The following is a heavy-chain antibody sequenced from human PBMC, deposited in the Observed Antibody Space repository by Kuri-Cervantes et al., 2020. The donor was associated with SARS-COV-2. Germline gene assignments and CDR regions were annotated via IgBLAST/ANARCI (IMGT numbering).Heavy chain of an antibody. CDR2: ISSSSSTI. CDR1: GFTFSSYS. D-gene: IGHD6-19*01. Sequence: GGSLRLSCAASGFTFSSYSMNWVRQAPGKGLEWVSYISSSSSTIYYADSVKGRFTISRDNSKNTLYLQMNSLRAEDTAVYYCARVSGLYIAVAGATYNWFDPWGQGTLVAVSS. V-gene: IGHV3-48*01. CDR3: ARVSGLYIAVAGATYNWFDP. J-gene: IGHJ5*02.